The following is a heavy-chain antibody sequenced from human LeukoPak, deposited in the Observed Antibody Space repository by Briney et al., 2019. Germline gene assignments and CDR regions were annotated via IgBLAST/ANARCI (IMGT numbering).Heavy chain of an antibody. J-gene: IGHJ4*02. V-gene: IGHV3-7*01. CDR2: IKQDESEK. Sequence: GGSLRLSCAASGFTFSRYSMSWVRQAPGKGLEWVANIKQDESEKYYVDSVKGRFTISRDNSKNTLYLQMNSLRADDTALYYCAKNEVWWLPDSWGQGTLVTVSS. CDR3: AKNEVWWLPDS. D-gene: IGHD5-12*01. CDR1: GFTFSRYS.